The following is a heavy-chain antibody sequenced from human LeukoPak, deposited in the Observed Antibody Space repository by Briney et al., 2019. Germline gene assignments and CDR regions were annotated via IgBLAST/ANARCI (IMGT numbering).Heavy chain of an antibody. D-gene: IGHD1-26*01. CDR2: ISGSGGST. J-gene: IGHJ4*02. Sequence: PGGSLRLSCAASGFTFSSYSMNWVRQAPGKGLEWVSAISGSGGSTYYADSVKGRFTISRDNSKNTLYLQMNSLRAEDTAVYYCASYLGELLDYWGQGTLVTVSS. CDR3: ASYLGELLDY. V-gene: IGHV3-23*01. CDR1: GFTFSSYS.